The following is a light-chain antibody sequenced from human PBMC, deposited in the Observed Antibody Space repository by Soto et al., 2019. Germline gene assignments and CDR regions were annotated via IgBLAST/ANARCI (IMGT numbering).Light chain of an antibody. J-gene: IGLJ3*02. CDR3: SSYTSSTTLV. Sequence: QSALTQPASVSGSPGQSITISCTGSRSDAGGYNYVSWYQQHPGKAPKLMIYEVSNRPSGVSNRFSGSKSGNTASLTISGLQAEDEADYYCSSYTSSTTLVFGGGTQLTVL. CDR1: RSDAGGYNY. V-gene: IGLV2-14*01. CDR2: EVS.